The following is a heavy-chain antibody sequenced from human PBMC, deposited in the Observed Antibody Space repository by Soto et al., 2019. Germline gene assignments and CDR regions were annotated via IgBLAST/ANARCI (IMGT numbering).Heavy chain of an antibody. Sequence: QVQLVESGGGVVQPGRSLRLSCAASGFTFSSYGMHWVRQAPGKGLEWVEAIWYDGSNKYYADSVKGRFTISRDNSKNTLYLQMNSLRAEDTAVYYCARDQRPRLGWYFVGYGGQGPLVTVSS. J-gene: IGHJ4*02. V-gene: IGHV3-33*01. CDR2: IWYDGSNK. CDR3: ARDQRPRLGWYFVGY. D-gene: IGHD6-19*01. CDR1: GFTFSSYG.